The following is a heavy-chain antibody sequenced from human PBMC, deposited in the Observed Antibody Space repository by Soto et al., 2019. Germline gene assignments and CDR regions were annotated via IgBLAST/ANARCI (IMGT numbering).Heavy chain of an antibody. CDR2: ISYSGST. CDR1: GGSISSSAYS. Sequence: SETLSLTCSVSGGSISSSAYSWDWIRQPPGKGLEWIGSISYSGSTYYNPSLTSRVTISVDPSKNQLSLKLSSVTAADTALYYCASSPSSSWYFHYYGMDVWGQGTTVTV. CDR3: ASSPSSSWYFHYYGMDV. V-gene: IGHV4-39*01. J-gene: IGHJ6*02. D-gene: IGHD6-13*01.